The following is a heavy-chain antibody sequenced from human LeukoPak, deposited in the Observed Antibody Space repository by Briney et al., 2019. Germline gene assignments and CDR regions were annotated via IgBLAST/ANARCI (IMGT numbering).Heavy chain of an antibody. D-gene: IGHD6-6*01. V-gene: IGHV4-34*01. CDR1: GGSFSGYY. CDR2: INHSGST. Sequence: PSETLSLTCAVYGGSFSGYYWSWIRQPPGKGLEWIGEINHSGSTNYNPSLKSRVTISVGTSKNQFSLKLSSVTAADTAVYYCARDYSSSSGDAFDIWGQGTMVTVSS. J-gene: IGHJ3*02. CDR3: ARDYSSSSGDAFDI.